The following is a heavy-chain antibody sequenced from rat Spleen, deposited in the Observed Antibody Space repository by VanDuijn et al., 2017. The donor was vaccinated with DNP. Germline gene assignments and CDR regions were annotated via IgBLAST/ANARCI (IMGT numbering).Heavy chain of an antibody. V-gene: IGHV5-58*01. CDR1: GFTFNTYW. Sequence: EVQLVESGGGLVQPGRSLKLSCVASGFTFNTYWMFWVRQAPGKGLEWITSINPDGAGTYYPESVKGRFTISRDNAKGTLYLQIDSLRSEDTATYYCARPDYWGQGVMVTVSA. CDR2: INPDGAGT. J-gene: IGHJ2*01. CDR3: ARPDY.